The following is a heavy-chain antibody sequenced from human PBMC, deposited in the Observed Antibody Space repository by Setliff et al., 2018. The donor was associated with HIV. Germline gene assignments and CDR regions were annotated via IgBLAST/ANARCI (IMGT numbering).Heavy chain of an antibody. J-gene: IGHJ4*02. CDR1: GFTFRKYD. CDR3: AKGSLRYCSGVICHYFDY. D-gene: IGHD2-15*01. CDR2: ISGISDKI. Sequence: GGSLRLSCAASGFTFRKYDMSWLRQAPGKGLEWVADISGISDKIKYGDSVRGRFTISRDSAKNSLYLQMNSLRAEDTAIYYCAKGSLRYCSGVICHYFDYWGQRTLVTVSS. V-gene: IGHV3-23*01.